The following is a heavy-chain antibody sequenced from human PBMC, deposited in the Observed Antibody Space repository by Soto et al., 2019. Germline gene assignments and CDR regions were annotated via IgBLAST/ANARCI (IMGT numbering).Heavy chain of an antibody. CDR3: AKFKFPTGLNI. Sequence: PGGTLRISSLLSGFTFSEDWMGWVRQAPGKGLEWVANMKPDETERYYVDSVRGRFTISRDGAENSLHLQMNSLRVEDTALYYFAKFKFPTGLNIWFHWTTVTVS. J-gene: IGHJ3*02. CDR2: MKPDETER. V-gene: IGHV3-7*03. D-gene: IGHD3-16*01. CDR1: GFTFSEDW.